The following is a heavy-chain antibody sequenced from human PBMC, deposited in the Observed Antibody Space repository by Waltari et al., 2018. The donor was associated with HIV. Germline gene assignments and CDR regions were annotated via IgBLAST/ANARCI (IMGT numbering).Heavy chain of an antibody. CDR3: ARSPGRTSDFDY. CDR2: TYYRSKWYN. V-gene: IGHV6-1*01. J-gene: IGHJ4*02. D-gene: IGHD1-1*01. CDR1: GDSVPTKNVP. Sequence: QVQLQQSGPGLVIPSQTLSLTCAISGDSVPTKNVPWNWIRQSPSRGLEWLGRTYYRSKWYNDYAASVKSRISINPDTSKNQFSLHLNSVTPEDTAVYYCARSPGRTSDFDYWGQGTLVTVSS.